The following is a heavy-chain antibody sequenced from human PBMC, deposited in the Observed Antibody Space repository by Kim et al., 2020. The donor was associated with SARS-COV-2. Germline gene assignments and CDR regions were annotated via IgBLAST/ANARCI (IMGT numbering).Heavy chain of an antibody. D-gene: IGHD2-2*01. J-gene: IGHJ5*02. V-gene: IGHV3-30*01. CDR3: AREGGDIVVVPAAQGWFDP. Sequence: GRFTISRDNSKYTLYLQMNSLRAEDTAVYYCAREGGDIVVVPAAQGWFDPWGQGTLVTVSS.